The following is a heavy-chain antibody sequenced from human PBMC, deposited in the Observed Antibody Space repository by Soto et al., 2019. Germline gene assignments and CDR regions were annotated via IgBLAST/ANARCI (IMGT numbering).Heavy chain of an antibody. V-gene: IGHV3-15*01. D-gene: IGHD3-3*01. CDR2: IKSKTDGGTT. J-gene: IGHJ4*02. Sequence: GGSLRLSCAASGFTFSNAWMSWVRQAPGKGLEWVGRIKSKTDGGTTDYAAPVKGRFTISRDDSKNTLYLQMNSLKTEDTAVYYCQGSYYDFWSGYYTGTSEGDPYYFDYWGQGTLVTVSS. CDR3: QGSYYDFWSGYYTGTSEGDPYYFDY. CDR1: GFTFSNAW.